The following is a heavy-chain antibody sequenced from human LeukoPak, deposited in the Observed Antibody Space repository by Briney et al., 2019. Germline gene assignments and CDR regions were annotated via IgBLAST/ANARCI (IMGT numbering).Heavy chain of an antibody. CDR3: AKMADYYDSSGYPDY. J-gene: IGHJ4*02. CDR2: INPNSGGT. CDR1: GYTFTGYY. Sequence: ASVKVSCKASGYTFTGYYMHWVGQAPGQGLEWMGWINPNSGGTNYAQKFQGRVTMTRDTSIGTAYMELSRLRSDDTAVYYCAKMADYYDSSGYPDYWGQGTLVTVS. D-gene: IGHD3-22*01. V-gene: IGHV1-2*02.